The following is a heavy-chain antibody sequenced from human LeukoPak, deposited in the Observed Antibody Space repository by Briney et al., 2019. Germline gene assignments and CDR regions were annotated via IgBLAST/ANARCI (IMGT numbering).Heavy chain of an antibody. CDR2: ISSSSTYI. D-gene: IGHD2-2*01. V-gene: IGHV3-21*01. J-gene: IGHJ4*02. CDR1: GFTFSSYS. CDR3: ARARYCSSTNCYEHDY. Sequence: GGSLRLSCAASGFTFSSYSMNWVRQAPGKGLEWVSSISSSSTYIYYADSVKGRFTISRDDAKNSLYLQMNSLRAEDTAVYYCARARYCSSTNCYEHDYWGQGTQVTVSS.